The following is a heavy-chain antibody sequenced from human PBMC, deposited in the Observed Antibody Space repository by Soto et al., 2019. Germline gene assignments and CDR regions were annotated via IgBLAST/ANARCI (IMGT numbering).Heavy chain of an antibody. D-gene: IGHD6-19*01. CDR2: MKEDGRGK. CDR1: AFAFPSGG. J-gene: IGHJ6*02. CDR3: SRDGPFIAVAAPGYSYGMDV. Sequence: APSRILSCAAAAFAFPSGGLKLVRLAPGRGLEWVASMKEDGRGKYYVDSVKGRFAVARDNAKNSLYLQRNGLRAEDTAVYYCSRDGPFIAVAAPGYSYGMDVCGQGT. V-gene: IGHV3-7*03.